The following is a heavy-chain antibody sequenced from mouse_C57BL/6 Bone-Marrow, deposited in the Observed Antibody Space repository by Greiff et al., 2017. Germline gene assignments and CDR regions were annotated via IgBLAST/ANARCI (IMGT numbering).Heavy chain of an antibody. D-gene: IGHD2-4*01. CDR1: GFSFTSYA. J-gene: IGHJ3*01. CDR2: IWTGGGT. V-gene: IGHV2-9-1*01. Sequence: VKLVESGPGLVAPSQSLSITCTVSGFSFTSYAISWVRQPPGKGLEWLGVIWTGGGTNYNSALKSRLSISKDNSKSQVYLKMNSLQTDDTARYYCARDDYDAVAYWGQGTLVTVSA. CDR3: ARDDYDAVAY.